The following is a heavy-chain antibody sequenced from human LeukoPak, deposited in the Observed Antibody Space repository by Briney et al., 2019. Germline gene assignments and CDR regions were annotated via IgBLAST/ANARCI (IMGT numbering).Heavy chain of an antibody. V-gene: IGHV4-39*07. CDR2: IYYSGST. D-gene: IGHD3-10*01. CDR3: ARVNGRTMVRGNIDP. CDR1: GGSISSGSYY. J-gene: IGHJ5*02. Sequence: PSETLSLTCTVSGGSISSGSYYWGWIRQSPGKGLEWIGSIYYSGSTYYNPSLKSRVTLSLDTSKNQFSLKLSSVTAADTAVYYCARVNGRTMVRGNIDPWGQGTLVTVSS.